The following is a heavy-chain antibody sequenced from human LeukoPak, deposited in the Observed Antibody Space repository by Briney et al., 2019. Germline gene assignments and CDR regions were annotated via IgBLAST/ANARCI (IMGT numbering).Heavy chain of an antibody. CDR2: IKKDGSGK. CDR3: ARDLSGITGYTYGRGIDY. D-gene: IGHD5-18*01. J-gene: IGHJ4*02. CDR1: GFTFSSHR. Sequence: GGSLRLSCAASGFTFSSHRMSWVRQAPGKGLEWVANIKKDGSGKYYVDSVKGRFTISRDNAKTSLYLQMNSLRAEDTAVYYCARDLSGITGYTYGRGIDYWGQGTLVTVSS. V-gene: IGHV3-7*01.